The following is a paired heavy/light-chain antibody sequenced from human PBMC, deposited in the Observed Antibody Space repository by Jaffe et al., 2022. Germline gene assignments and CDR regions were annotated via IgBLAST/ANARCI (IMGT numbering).Heavy chain of an antibody. CDR2: IYWNDDK. D-gene: IGHD3-16*02. Sequence: QITLKESGPTLVKPTQTLTLTCTFSGFSLSTSGVGVGWIRQPPGKALEWLALIYWNDDKRYSPSLKSRLTITKDTSKNQVVLTMTNMDPVDTATYYCAHRRSAYTFGGVIPGDSYFDYWGQGTLVTVSS. CDR1: GFSLSTSGVG. J-gene: IGHJ4*02. CDR3: AHRRSAYTFGGVIPGDSYFDY. V-gene: IGHV2-5*01.
Light chain of an antibody. V-gene: IGLV1-40*01. CDR1: SSNIGAGYD. CDR3: QSYDSSLSNV. Sequence: QSVLTQPPSVSGAPGQRVTISCTGSSSNIGAGYDVHWYQQLPGTAPKLLIYGNSNRPSGVPDRFSGSKSGTSASLAITGLQAEDEADYYCQSYDSSLSNVFGTGTKVTVL. J-gene: IGLJ1*01. CDR2: GNS.